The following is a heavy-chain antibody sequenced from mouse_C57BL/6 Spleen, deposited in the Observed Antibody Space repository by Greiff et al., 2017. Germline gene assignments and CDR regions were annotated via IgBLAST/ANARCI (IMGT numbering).Heavy chain of an antibody. CDR3: ARCTKGYGMDY. D-gene: IGHD3-1*01. J-gene: IGHJ4*01. V-gene: IGHV5-17*01. CDR1: GFTFSDYG. Sequence: EVQGVESGGGLVKPGGSLKLSCAASGFTFSDYGMHWVRQAPEKGLEWVAYISSGSSTIYYADTVKGRFTISRDNAKNTLFLQLTSLSSEDTAMYYCARCTKGYGMDYWGQGTSVTVSS. CDR2: ISSGSSTI.